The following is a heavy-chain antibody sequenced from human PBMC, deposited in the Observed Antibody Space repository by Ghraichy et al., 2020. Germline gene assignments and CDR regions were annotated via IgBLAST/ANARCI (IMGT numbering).Heavy chain of an antibody. V-gene: IGHV3-30*04. J-gene: IGHJ4*02. CDR1: GFTFSSYA. CDR3: AREGYCSSTSCYPGIYYFDY. Sequence: GGSLRLSCAASGFTFSSYAMHWVRQAPGKGLEWVAVISYDGSNKYYADSVKGRFTISRDNSKNTLYLQMNSLRAEDTAVYYCAREGYCSSTSCYPGIYYFDYWGQGILVTVSS. CDR2: ISYDGSNK. D-gene: IGHD2-2*01.